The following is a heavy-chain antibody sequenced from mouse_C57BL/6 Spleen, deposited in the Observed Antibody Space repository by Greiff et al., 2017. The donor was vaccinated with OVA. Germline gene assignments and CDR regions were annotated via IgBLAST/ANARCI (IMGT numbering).Heavy chain of an antibody. CDR2: IYPGSGST. D-gene: IGHD2-4*01. J-gene: IGHJ2*01. CDR1: GYTFTSYW. Sequence: QVQLQQSGAELVKPGASVKMSCKASGYTFTSYWITWVKQRPGQGLEWIGDIYPGSGSTNYNEKFKSKATLTVDTSSSTAYMRLSSLTSEDSAVYYCARRDYDYDYWGQGTTLTVSS. CDR3: ARRDYDYDY. V-gene: IGHV1-55*01.